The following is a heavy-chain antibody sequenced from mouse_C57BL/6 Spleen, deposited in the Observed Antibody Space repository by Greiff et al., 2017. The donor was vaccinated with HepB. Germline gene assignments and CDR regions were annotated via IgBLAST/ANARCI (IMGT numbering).Heavy chain of an antibody. CDR3: ARPSYGRGPFDY. V-gene: IGHV1-39*01. CDR1: GYSFTDYN. Sequence: EVKLMESGPELVKPGASVKISCKASGYSFTDYNINWVKQSNGKSLEWIGVINPNYGTTSYNQKFKGKATLTVDQSSSTAYMQLNSLTSEDSAVYYCARPSYGRGPFDYWGQGTTLTVSS. CDR2: INPNYGTT. J-gene: IGHJ2*01. D-gene: IGHD1-1*01.